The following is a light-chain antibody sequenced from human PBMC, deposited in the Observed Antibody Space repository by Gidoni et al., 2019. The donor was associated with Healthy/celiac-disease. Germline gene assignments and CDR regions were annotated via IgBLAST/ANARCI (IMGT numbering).Light chain of an antibody. V-gene: IGKV1-9*01. Sequence: DIQLTQSPSFLSASVGDRVTITCRASQGLSSYLAWYQQKQGKAPKLLIYAASTLQSGVPSRFRGSGSGTEFTLTISSLQPEDFATYYCQQLNSYPRTFGGWTKVEIK. CDR2: AAS. CDR3: QQLNSYPRT. J-gene: IGKJ4*01. CDR1: QGLSSY.